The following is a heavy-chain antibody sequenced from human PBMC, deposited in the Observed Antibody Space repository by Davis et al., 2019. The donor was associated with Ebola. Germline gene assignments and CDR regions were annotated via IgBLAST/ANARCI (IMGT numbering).Heavy chain of an antibody. Sequence: PGGSLRLSCAASGFTFSSYWMHWVRQAPGKGLVWVSRINSDGSSTSYADSVKGRFTISRDNAKNTLYLQMNSLRAEDTAVYYCARDFTYSSSWYIGYGMDVWGQGTTVTVSS. CDR3: ARDFTYSSSWYIGYGMDV. D-gene: IGHD6-13*01. CDR1: GFTFSSYW. J-gene: IGHJ6*02. V-gene: IGHV3-74*01. CDR2: INSDGSST.